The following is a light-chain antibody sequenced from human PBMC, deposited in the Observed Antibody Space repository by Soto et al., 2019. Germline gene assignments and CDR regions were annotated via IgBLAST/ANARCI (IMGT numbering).Light chain of an antibody. V-gene: IGKV3-15*01. CDR1: QDVMYD. CDR2: GVS. J-gene: IGKJ1*01. Sequence: EIVLTQSPAALSVSPGGRATLSCRASQDVMYDLAWYQQKPGQAPRLLVYGVSTRATDAPPRFRGSGSGREFSLTISSLQSEDFATYYCQQYRSWPRTFGQGSRVEIK. CDR3: QQYRSWPRT.